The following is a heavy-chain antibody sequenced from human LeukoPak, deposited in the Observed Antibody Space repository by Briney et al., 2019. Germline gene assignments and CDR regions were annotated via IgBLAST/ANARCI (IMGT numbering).Heavy chain of an antibody. V-gene: IGHV4-34*01. Sequence: PSETLSLTCAVYGGSFSGYYWSWIRQPPGKGLEWIGEINHSGSTNYNPSLKSRVTISVDTSKNQFSLKLSSVTAADTAVYYCARLPKDIVVVPAASHAYYYYYGMDVWGQGTTVTVSS. D-gene: IGHD2-2*01. J-gene: IGHJ6*02. CDR2: INHSGST. CDR1: GGSFSGYY. CDR3: ARLPKDIVVVPAASHAYYYYYGMDV.